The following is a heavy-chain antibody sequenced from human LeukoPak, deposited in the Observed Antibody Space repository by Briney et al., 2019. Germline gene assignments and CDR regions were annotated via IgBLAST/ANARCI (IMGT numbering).Heavy chain of an antibody. J-gene: IGHJ3*02. CDR2: INPSGGST. CDR1: GGTFSSYT. Sequence: ASVKVSCKASGGTFSSYTISWVRQAPGQGLEWMGIINPSGGSTSYAQKFQGRVTMTRDTSTSTVYMELSSLRSEDTAVYYCARDNARLVDAFDIWGQGTMVTVSS. V-gene: IGHV1-46*01. D-gene: IGHD6-6*01. CDR3: ARDNARLVDAFDI.